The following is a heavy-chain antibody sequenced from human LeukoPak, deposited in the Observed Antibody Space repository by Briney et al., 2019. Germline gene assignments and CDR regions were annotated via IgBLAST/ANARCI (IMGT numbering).Heavy chain of an antibody. D-gene: IGHD5-18*01. J-gene: IGHJ4*02. CDR3: ARDPGYSYGLPSY. CDR1: GFTFSSYA. Sequence: GRSLRLSCAASGFTFSSYAMHWVRQAPGKGLEWVAVISYDGSNKYYADSVKGRFTISRHNSKNTLYLQMNSLRAEDTAVYYCARDPGYSYGLPSYWGQGTLVTVSS. V-gene: IGHV3-30-3*01. CDR2: ISYDGSNK.